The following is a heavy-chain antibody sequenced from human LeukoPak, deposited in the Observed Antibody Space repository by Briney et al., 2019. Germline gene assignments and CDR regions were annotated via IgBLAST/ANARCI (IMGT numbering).Heavy chain of an antibody. Sequence: GASVTVSCRASGGTFNEYIVSWVRQVPGQGLEWMGRIIPMVGSTNYVQKFQGRVTFTADKSTTTVYMELSSLRSDDTAVYYCARASELTRSSWYVPPFDPWGQGTLVTVSS. CDR3: ARASELTRSSWYVPPFDP. CDR1: GGTFNEYI. D-gene: IGHD6-13*01. V-gene: IGHV1-69*08. CDR2: IIPMVGST. J-gene: IGHJ5*02.